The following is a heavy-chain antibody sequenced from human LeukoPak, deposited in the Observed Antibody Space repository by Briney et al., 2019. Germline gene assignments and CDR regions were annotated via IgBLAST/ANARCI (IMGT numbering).Heavy chain of an antibody. CDR2: IYHSGST. Sequence: SGTLSLTCAVSGGSISSSNWWSWVRQPPGKGLEWIGEIYHSGSTNYNPSLKSRVTISVDTSKNQFSLKLSSVTAADTAVYYCARGVEMATINVFFDYWGKEPLVTVSS. J-gene: IGHJ4*02. D-gene: IGHD5-24*01. CDR3: ARGVEMATINVFFDY. CDR1: GGSISSSNW. V-gene: IGHV4-4*02.